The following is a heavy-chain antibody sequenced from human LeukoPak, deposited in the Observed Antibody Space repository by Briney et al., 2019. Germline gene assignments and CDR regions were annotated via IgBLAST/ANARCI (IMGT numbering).Heavy chain of an antibody. Sequence: SETLSLTCTVSGGSISSHYWSWIRQPPGKGLEWIGYIYYSGSTNYNPSLKSRVTISVDTSKNQFSLKLSSVTAADTAAYYCAAYSRSNWFDPWGQGTLVTVSS. CDR3: AAYSRSNWFDP. J-gene: IGHJ5*02. CDR1: GGSISSHY. V-gene: IGHV4-59*11. CDR2: IYYSGST. D-gene: IGHD4-11*01.